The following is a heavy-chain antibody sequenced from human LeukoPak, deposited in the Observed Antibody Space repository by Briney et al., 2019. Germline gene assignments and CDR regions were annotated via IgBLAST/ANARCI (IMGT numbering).Heavy chain of an antibody. CDR2: IIPIFGTA. CDR3: ARDRGELGSVFDY. Sequence: SVKVSCKASGCTFTSYYMHWVRQAPGQGLEWMGGIIPIFGTANYAQKFQGRVTITADKSTSTAYMELSSLRSEGTAVYYCARDRGELGSVFDYWGQGTLVTVSS. CDR1: GCTFTSYY. J-gene: IGHJ4*02. D-gene: IGHD7-27*01. V-gene: IGHV1-69*06.